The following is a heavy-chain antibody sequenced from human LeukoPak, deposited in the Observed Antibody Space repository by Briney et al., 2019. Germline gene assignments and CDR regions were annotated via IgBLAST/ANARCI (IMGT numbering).Heavy chain of an antibody. CDR3: ARGRRTRYCSSTSCYYFDY. Sequence: GASVKVSCKASGYTFTSYDINWVRQATGQGLEWMRWMNPNSGNTGYAQKFQGRVTITRNTSISTAYVELSSLRSEDTAAYYCARGRRTRYCSSTSCYYFDYWGQGTLVTVSS. CDR1: GYTFTSYD. J-gene: IGHJ4*02. D-gene: IGHD2-2*01. CDR2: MNPNSGNT. V-gene: IGHV1-8*03.